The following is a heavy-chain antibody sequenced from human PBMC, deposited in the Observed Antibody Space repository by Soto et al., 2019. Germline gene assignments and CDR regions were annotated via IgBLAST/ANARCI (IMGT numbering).Heavy chain of an antibody. CDR2: ISYDGSNK. J-gene: IGHJ4*02. Sequence: GGSLRLSCAASGFTFSSYGMHWVRQAPGKGLEWVAVISYDGSNKYYADSVKGRFTISRDNSKNTLYLQMNSLRAEDTAVYYCAKDRVRYSRGPIDYWGQGTLVTVSS. D-gene: IGHD6-13*01. CDR3: AKDRVRYSRGPIDY. V-gene: IGHV3-30*18. CDR1: GFTFSSYG.